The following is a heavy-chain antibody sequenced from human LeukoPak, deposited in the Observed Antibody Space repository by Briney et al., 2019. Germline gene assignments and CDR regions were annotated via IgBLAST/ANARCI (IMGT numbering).Heavy chain of an antibody. CDR3: ARGERPGLDY. D-gene: IGHD1-14*01. CDR1: GGSISGYY. Sequence: SETLFLTCTVSGGSISGYYWSWIRQPPGKGLEWVGYIYYSGHTNYNPSLKSRVTISVDTSKNQFSLRLISVTAADTAVYYCARGERPGLDYWGQGTLVTVSS. CDR2: IYYSGHT. J-gene: IGHJ4*02. V-gene: IGHV4-59*01.